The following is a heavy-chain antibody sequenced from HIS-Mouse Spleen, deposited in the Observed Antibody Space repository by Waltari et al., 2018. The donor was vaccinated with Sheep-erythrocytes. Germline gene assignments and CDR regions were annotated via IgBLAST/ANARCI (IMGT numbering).Heavy chain of an antibody. CDR2: ISYDGSNK. J-gene: IGHJ3*02. CDR1: GFTVGVFG. V-gene: IGHV3-30*18. CDR3: AKALGGVVDAFDI. Sequence: QVQLVESGGGVVQPGRSLRLSCAASGFTVGVFGMHWVRQAPGKGLEWVAVISYDGSNKYYADSVKGRFTISRDNSKNTLYLQMNSLRAEDTAVYYCAKALGGVVDAFDIWGQGTMVTVSS. D-gene: IGHD2-21*01.